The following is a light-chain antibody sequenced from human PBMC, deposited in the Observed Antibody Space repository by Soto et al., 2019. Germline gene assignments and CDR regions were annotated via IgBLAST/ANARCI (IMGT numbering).Light chain of an antibody. CDR1: QRGYSS. J-gene: IGKJ1*01. CDR3: QQYNNWPPWT. CDR2: GAS. Sequence: ETVMTQSPATLSVSPGERATLSCRASQRGYSSLAWYQQKHGQAPRLLIYGASTRATGIPARFSGSGSGTEFTLTISRLQSEDFAVYYCQQYNNWPPWTFGQGTKVEIK. V-gene: IGKV3-15*01.